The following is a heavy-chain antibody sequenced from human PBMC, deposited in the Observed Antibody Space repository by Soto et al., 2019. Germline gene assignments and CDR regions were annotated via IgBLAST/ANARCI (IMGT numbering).Heavy chain of an antibody. Sequence: SETLSLTCAVSGGCIISHSWIWIRQPAGRGLEWIGHIYPSGSTSYNPSLRSRVTMSLDTSKNQIFLNLTSVTAADTAVFYCVRGRSYSVYDFWGPGTLVTVSS. CDR3: VRGRSYSVYDF. V-gene: IGHV4-4*07. CDR2: IYPSGST. D-gene: IGHD5-12*01. CDR1: GGCIISHS. J-gene: IGHJ4*02.